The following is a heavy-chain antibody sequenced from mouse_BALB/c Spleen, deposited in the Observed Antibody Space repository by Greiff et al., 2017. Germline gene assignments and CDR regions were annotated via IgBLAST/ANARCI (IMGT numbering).Heavy chain of an antibody. V-gene: IGHV5-6-3*01. CDR2: INSNGGST. Sequence: DVKLVESGGGLVQPGGSLKLSCAASGFTFSSYGMSWVRQTPDKRLELVATINSNGGSTYYPDSVKGRFTISRDNAKNTLYLQMSSLKSEDTAMYYCAREGMITGAAWFAYWGQGTLVTVSA. J-gene: IGHJ3*01. CDR1: GFTFSSYG. D-gene: IGHD2-4*01. CDR3: AREGMITGAAWFAY.